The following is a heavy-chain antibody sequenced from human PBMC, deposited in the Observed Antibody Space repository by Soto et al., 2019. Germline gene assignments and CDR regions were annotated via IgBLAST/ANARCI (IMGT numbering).Heavy chain of an antibody. CDR1: GFTFSSYS. D-gene: IGHD3-10*01. CDR2: ISSSGTYI. Sequence: EVQLVESGGGLVKPGGSLRLSCAASGFTFSSYSMNWVRQAPGKGLEWVSSISSSGTYIYYADSVKGRFTISRDNAKNSLYLQMNILRAEDTAVYYCAFAGSGSYSNVADAFDIWGQGTMVTVSS. V-gene: IGHV3-21*01. CDR3: AFAGSGSYSNVADAFDI. J-gene: IGHJ3*02.